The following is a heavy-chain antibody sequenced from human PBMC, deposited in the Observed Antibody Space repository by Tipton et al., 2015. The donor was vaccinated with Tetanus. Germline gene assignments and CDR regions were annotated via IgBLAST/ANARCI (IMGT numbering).Heavy chain of an antibody. V-gene: IGHV4-39*07. CDR2: IYYSGST. CDR1: GGSISSSSYY. Sequence: GLVKPSETLSLTCTVSGGSISSSSYYWGWIRQPPGKGLEWIGSIYYSGSTYYNPSLKSRVTISVDTSKNQFSLKLSSVTAADTAVHYCARVGFGYSGYHFYGYWGQGTLVTVSS. D-gene: IGHD5-12*01. CDR3: ARVGFGYSGYHFYGY. J-gene: IGHJ4*02.